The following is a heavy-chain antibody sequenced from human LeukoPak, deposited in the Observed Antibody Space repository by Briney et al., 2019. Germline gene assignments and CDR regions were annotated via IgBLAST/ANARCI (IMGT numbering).Heavy chain of an antibody. J-gene: IGHJ4*02. D-gene: IGHD4-17*01. CDR1: GFTFSSYS. V-gene: IGHV3-7*03. Sequence: GGSLRLSCAASGFTFSSYSMNWVRQAPGKGLEWVANIKQDGSEKYYVDSVKGRFTISRDNAKNSLYLQMNSLRAEDTAVYYCARDLSQEIDYGDYVIDYWGQGTLVTVSS. CDR2: IKQDGSEK. CDR3: ARDLSQEIDYGDYVIDY.